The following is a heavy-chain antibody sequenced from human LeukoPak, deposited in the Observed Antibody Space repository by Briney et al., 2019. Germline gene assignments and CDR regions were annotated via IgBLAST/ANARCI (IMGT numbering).Heavy chain of an antibody. D-gene: IGHD4/OR15-4a*01. V-gene: IGHV1-8*01. J-gene: IGHJ4*02. CDR2: MSPKRGNT. CDR3: ASRLDYGRNY. Sequence: ASVKVSCKTSGYTFINYDINWVRQATGQGLEWMGWMSPKRGNTGYAQKFQGRVTMTRDTSINTAYMELSSLKSEDTAIYYCASRLDYGRNYWGQGTLVTVS. CDR1: GYTFINYD.